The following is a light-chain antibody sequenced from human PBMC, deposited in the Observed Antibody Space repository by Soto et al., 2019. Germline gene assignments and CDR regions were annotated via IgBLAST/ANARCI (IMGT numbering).Light chain of an antibody. CDR3: QQYLSSPWT. CDR2: GES. CDR1: QTLSRSY. J-gene: IGKJ1*01. Sequence: EIVLTQSPGTLSLSPGERATLSCRASQTLSRSYLAWYQQKPGQAPRLLIYGESSRATGIPDRFSGSGSETDFTLTISRLEPEDFAVYYCQQYLSSPWTFGQGTKVEMK. V-gene: IGKV3-20*01.